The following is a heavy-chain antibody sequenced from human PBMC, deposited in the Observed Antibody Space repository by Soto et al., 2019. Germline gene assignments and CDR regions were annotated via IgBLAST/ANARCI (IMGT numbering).Heavy chain of an antibody. CDR1: GGSMTSYY. J-gene: IGHJ4*02. CDR3: ARGGWSVDY. V-gene: IGHV4-59*01. Sequence: SETLSLTCTVSGGSMTSYYWSWIRQPPGKGLEWIGYIYYSGSTDYNPSLKSRVTISVDTSKNQFSLKLSSMTAADTAVYYCARGGWSVDYWGQGTLVTVPS. D-gene: IGHD6-19*01. CDR2: IYYSGST.